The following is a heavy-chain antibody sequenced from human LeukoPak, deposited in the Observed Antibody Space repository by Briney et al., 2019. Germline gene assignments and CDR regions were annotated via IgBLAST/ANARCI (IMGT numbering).Heavy chain of an antibody. CDR1: RFTFSDYW. CDR2: INKDGSEK. CDR3: ATYTQYFGAPGGADY. D-gene: IGHD2-8*02. J-gene: IGHJ4*02. Sequence: GGSLRLSCALSRFTFSDYWMRWVGQAPGKGLEGVAAINKDGSEKQYVDSVKGRFTISRDNARNSVYLPMTSLGAEDTAVYYCATYTQYFGAPGGADYWGLGTLVTVSS. V-gene: IGHV3-7*01.